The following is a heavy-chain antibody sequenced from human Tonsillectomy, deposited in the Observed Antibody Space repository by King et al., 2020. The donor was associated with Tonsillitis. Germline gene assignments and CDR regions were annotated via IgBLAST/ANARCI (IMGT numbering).Heavy chain of an antibody. CDR2: ISSSRSFI. D-gene: IGHD2-15*01. CDR3: ARNWYFSGGTCHGVDY. Sequence: EVQLVESGGGLVKPGGSLRLSCAASGFTFSSYSMNWVRQAPGKGLEWVSSISSSRSFIYYADSVKGRFTISRDNAKNSVFLQMNSLRAEDTAVYYCARNWYFSGGTCHGVDYWGQGNLVTVSS. CDR1: GFTFSSYS. V-gene: IGHV3-21*01. J-gene: IGHJ4*02.